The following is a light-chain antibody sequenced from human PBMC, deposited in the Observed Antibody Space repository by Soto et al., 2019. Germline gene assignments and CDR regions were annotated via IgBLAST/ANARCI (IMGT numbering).Light chain of an antibody. Sequence: QSALTQPASVSGSPGQSITISCSGTSSDIGSYNYVTWYQQHPGKAPKVIIYDVSNRPSGVSNRFSGSKSGNTASLTISGLQADDEADYYCTSYTSSSTVVFGGGTKLTVL. CDR3: TSYTSSSTVV. J-gene: IGLJ2*01. CDR1: SSDIGSYNY. CDR2: DVS. V-gene: IGLV2-14*01.